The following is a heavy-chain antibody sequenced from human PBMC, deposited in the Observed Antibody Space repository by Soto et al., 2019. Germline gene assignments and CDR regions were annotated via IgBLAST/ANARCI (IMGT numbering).Heavy chain of an antibody. CDR1: GYTFTSYG. CDR2: ISAYNGNT. J-gene: IGHJ4*02. Sequence: QVQLVQSGAEVKKPGASVKVSCKASGYTFTSYGISWVRQAPGQGLEWMGWISAYNGNTNYAQKLQGRVIMTTDTSTSTAYMELRSLRSDDTAVYYCASQDYYDSSGYYGYWGQGTLVTVSS. D-gene: IGHD3-22*01. V-gene: IGHV1-18*01. CDR3: ASQDYYDSSGYYGY.